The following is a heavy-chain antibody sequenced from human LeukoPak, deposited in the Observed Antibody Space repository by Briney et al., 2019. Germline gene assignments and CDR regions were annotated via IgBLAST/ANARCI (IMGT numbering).Heavy chain of an antibody. CDR3: ARDYKYAFDN. V-gene: IGHV3-48*01. Sequence: GGPLRLSCAASGFRFSDYSMNWVRQAPGKGLEWISYIGIDSGNTHYADSVKGRFTISGDKAKNSLYLQMHSLRVEDTAVYYCARDYKYAFDNWGQGTLVTVSS. D-gene: IGHD5-24*01. CDR2: IGIDSGNT. J-gene: IGHJ4*02. CDR1: GFRFSDYS.